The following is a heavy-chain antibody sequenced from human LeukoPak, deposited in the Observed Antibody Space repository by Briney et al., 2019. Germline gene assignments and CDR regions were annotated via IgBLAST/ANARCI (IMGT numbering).Heavy chain of an antibody. CDR2: IRSKAYGGTT. CDR3: TPWGY. D-gene: IGHD7-27*01. Sequence: GGSLRLSCTASGFTFGDYAMSWVRQAPGKGLEWVGFIRSKAYGGTTEYAASVKGRFTNSRDDSKSIAYLQMNSLKTEDTAVYYCTPWGYWGQGTLVTVSS. CDR1: GFTFGDYA. J-gene: IGHJ4*02. V-gene: IGHV3-49*04.